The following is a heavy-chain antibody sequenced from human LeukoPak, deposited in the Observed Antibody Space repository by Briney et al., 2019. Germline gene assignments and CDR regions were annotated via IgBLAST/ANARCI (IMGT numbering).Heavy chain of an antibody. CDR3: AKRGVVTRVILVVFYKEAYYFDS. D-gene: IGHD3-22*01. CDR1: GITLSNYG. Sequence: GASLRLSCAVSGITLSNYGMRWVRKAPGKGLEWVAGMSGSGGGTNYADSVKGRFTVSRDNSKNTLYLQMKSLRAEDTAVYFCAKRGVVTRVILVVFYKEAYYFDSWGQGALVSLSS. V-gene: IGHV3-23*01. CDR2: MSGSGGGT. J-gene: IGHJ4*02.